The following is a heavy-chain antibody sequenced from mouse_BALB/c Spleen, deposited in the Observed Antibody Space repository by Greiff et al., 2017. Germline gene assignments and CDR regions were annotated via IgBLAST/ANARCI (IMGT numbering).Heavy chain of an antibody. J-gene: IGHJ4*01. D-gene: IGHD2-1*01. CDR2: INPSNGGT. CDR1: GYTFTSYY. Sequence: QVQLQQPGAELVKPGASVKLSCKASGYTFTSYYMYWVKQRPGQGLEWIGGINPSNGGTNFNEKFKSKATLTVDKSSSTAYMQLSSLTSEDSAVYYCTRRGGNSYYAMDYWGQGTSVTVSS. CDR3: TRRGGNSYYAMDY. V-gene: IGHV1S81*02.